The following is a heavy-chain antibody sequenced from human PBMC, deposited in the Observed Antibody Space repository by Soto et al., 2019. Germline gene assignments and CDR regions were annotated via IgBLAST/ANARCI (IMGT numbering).Heavy chain of an antibody. V-gene: IGHV1-46*04. CDR1: GYSFTSQY. Sequence: QVQLVQSGAEVKKPGASVKISCEASGYSFTSQYVHWVRQAPGQGLEWMGIINPNGGSTTYAQKLRGRVTMDRDKSSITGYVGVGSPTSEDTAGYYCGRKQWQRPGGGGTEPLDIWGQGTMVTVAS. J-gene: IGHJ3*02. CDR3: GRKQWQRPGGGGTEPLDI. D-gene: IGHD5-12*01. CDR2: INPNGGST.